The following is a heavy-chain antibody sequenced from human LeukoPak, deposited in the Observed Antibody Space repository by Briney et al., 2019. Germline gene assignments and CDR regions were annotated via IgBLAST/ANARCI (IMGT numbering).Heavy chain of an antibody. J-gene: IGHJ4*02. V-gene: IGHV3-23*01. CDR1: GFTFSSYA. D-gene: IGHD3-10*01. CDR2: ISGSGGST. Sequence: GGSLRLSCAASGFTFSSYAMSWVRQAPGKGLEWVSAISGSGGSTYYADSVKGRSTISRDNSKHTLYLQMNSLRAEVTAVYYCAKGRFGELLFDYWGQGTLVTVSS. CDR3: AKGRFGELLFDY.